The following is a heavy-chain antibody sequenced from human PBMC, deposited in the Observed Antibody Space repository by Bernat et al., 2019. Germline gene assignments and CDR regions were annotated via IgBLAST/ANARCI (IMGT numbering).Heavy chain of an antibody. D-gene: IGHD5-18*01. J-gene: IGHJ4*02. CDR2: ISYDGSNK. Sequence: QVQLVESGGGVVQPGRSLRLSCAASGFTFSSYAMHWVRQAPGKGLEWVAVISYDGSNKYYADSVKGRFTISRDNSKNTLYLQMNSLRAGDTAVYYCARVEYSYGYGVFDYWGQGTLVTVSS. V-gene: IGHV3-30-3*01. CDR3: ARVEYSYGYGVFDY. CDR1: GFTFSSYA.